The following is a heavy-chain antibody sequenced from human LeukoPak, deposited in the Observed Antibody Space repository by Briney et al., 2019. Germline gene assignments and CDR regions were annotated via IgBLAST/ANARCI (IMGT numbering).Heavy chain of an antibody. J-gene: IGHJ5*02. V-gene: IGHV3-11*01. Sequence: SDYYMSWIRQAPGKGLEWVSYISSSGSTIYYADSVKGRFTISRDNAKNSLYLQMNSLRAEDTAVYYCARGGIAAARRWYDPWGQGTLVTVSS. CDR2: ISSSGSTI. CDR1: SDYY. CDR3: ARGGIAAARRWYDP. D-gene: IGHD6-13*01.